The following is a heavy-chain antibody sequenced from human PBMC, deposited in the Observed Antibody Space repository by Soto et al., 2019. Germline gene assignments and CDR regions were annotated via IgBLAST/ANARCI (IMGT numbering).Heavy chain of an antibody. CDR3: ARDGTYYDILTGFYYYYGMDV. D-gene: IGHD3-9*01. J-gene: IGHJ6*02. CDR2: ISAYNGNT. CDR1: GYTFTSYG. V-gene: IGHV1-18*01. Sequence: QVQLVQSGAEVKKPGASVKVSCKASGYTFTSYGISWVRQAPGQGLEWMGWISAYNGNTNYAQKLQGRVTMTTHTSTSTAYMELRSLRSDDTAVYYCARDGTYYDILTGFYYYYGMDVWGQGTTVTVSS.